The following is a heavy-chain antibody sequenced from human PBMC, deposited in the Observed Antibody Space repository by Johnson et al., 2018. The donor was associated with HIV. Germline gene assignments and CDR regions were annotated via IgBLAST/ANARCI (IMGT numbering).Heavy chain of an antibody. V-gene: IGHV3-66*01. CDR1: GFTVSSNY. D-gene: IGHD5-24*01. CDR2: IYSGGST. J-gene: IGHJ3*02. Sequence: VQLVESGGGLVQPGGSLRLSCAVSGFTVSSNYMSWVRRAPGKGLEWVSVIYSGGSTYYADSVKGRFTISRDNSKNTVYLQMNNLRAGDTAVYFCARESRDGPNLRAFDIWGQGTTVIVSS. CDR3: ARESRDGPNLRAFDI.